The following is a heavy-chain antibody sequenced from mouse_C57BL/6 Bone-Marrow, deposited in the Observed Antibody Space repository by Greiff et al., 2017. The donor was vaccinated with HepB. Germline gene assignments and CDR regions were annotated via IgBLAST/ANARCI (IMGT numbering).Heavy chain of an antibody. V-gene: IGHV1-81*01. Sequence: QVQLQQSGAELARPGASVKLSCKASGYTFTSYGISWVKQRTGQGIEWIGEIYPRSGNTYYNEKFKGKATLTADKSSSTAYMELRSLTSEDSAVYFCARPTVVVGYYAMDYWGQGTSVTVSS. CDR3: ARPTVVVGYYAMDY. D-gene: IGHD1-1*01. CDR2: IYPRSGNT. J-gene: IGHJ4*01. CDR1: GYTFTSYG.